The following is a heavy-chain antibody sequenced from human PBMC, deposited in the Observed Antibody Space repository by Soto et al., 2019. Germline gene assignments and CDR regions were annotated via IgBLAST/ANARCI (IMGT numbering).Heavy chain of an antibody. CDR2: ISSSGGTK. CDR1: GFTFSDYY. V-gene: IGHV3-11*01. J-gene: IGHJ5*02. Sequence: QVQLVESGGGLVKPGGSLRLSCAASGFTFSDYYMTWIRQAPGKGLEWVSYISSSGGTKYHADSVKGRFTISRDNVKNSLYLQMNSLRAEDTAMYYCARGYSSSWTYNWFDPWGQGTLVTVSS. CDR3: ARGYSSSWTYNWFDP. D-gene: IGHD6-13*01.